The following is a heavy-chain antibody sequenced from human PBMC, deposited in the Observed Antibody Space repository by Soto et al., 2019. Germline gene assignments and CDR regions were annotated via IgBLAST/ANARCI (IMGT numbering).Heavy chain of an antibody. CDR2: IYYSGST. D-gene: IGHD4-17*01. CDR1: GGSISGIIYY. J-gene: IGHJ4*02. V-gene: IGHV4-39*01. CDR3: ASFYGDYVSY. Sequence: QLQLQESGPGLVKPSETLSLTCTVSGGSISGIIYYWGWIRQPPGKGLEWIGNIYYSGSTYYNPSLKSRVTLSVDTSKNQFSLKLNSMTAADTAVYYCASFYGDYVSYWGQGTLVTVSS.